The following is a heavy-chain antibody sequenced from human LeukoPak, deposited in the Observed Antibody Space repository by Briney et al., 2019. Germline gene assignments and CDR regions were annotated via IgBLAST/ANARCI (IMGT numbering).Heavy chain of an antibody. CDR3: ARSVYYYDSSGITGHFDY. Sequence: SETLSLTCTVSGGSISSYYWSWIRQPPGKGLEWLGYIYYSGSTNYNPSLKSRVTISVDTSKNQFSLKLSSVTAADTAVYYCARSVYYYDSSGITGHFDYWGQGTLVTVSS. D-gene: IGHD3-22*01. V-gene: IGHV4-59*01. CDR1: GGSISSYY. CDR2: IYYSGST. J-gene: IGHJ4*02.